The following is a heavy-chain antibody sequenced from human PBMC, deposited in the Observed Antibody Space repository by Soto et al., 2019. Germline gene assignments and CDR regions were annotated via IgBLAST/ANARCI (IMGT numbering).Heavy chain of an antibody. J-gene: IGHJ6*02. Sequence: GASVKVSCKASGYGFTGHYLHWVRQAPGQGLEWVGAINPKNGDTHYAQKFQDWVTLTRDTSISTAYMELNRLKFDDTAVYHCARVTVSGTMSIYGLDVWRQGTTVTVSS. CDR1: GYGFTGHY. D-gene: IGHD6-19*01. CDR3: ARVTVSGTMSIYGLDV. V-gene: IGHV1-2*04. CDR2: INPKNGDT.